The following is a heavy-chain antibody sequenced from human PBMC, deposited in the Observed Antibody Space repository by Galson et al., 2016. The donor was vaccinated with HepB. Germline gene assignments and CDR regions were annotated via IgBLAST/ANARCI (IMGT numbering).Heavy chain of an antibody. J-gene: IGHJ5*02. CDR3: AIDRVGVGSLET. CDR1: GYTLTDLS. V-gene: IGHV1-24*01. CDR2: FDPEEAET. Sequence: SVKVSCKVSGYTLTDLSMHWVRQTPRKGLEWMGGFDPEEAETIYAQKFQGRVSMTEDTSTDKAYMELSGLRSEDTAVYYCAIDRVGVGSLETWGQGTLVTVSS. D-gene: IGHD1-26*01.